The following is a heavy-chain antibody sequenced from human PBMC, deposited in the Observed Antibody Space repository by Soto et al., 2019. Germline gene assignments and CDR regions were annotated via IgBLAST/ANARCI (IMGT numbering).Heavy chain of an antibody. Sequence: GSLLVSWEASGLTFRSFGMHWVRQAPGKGLEWVAVIKSDGTSQYYSDSVEGRFFISRDNRKNTLFLQMNSLRAEDTAIYYCAKSSVWYPYFDSWGQGTLVTVSS. CDR1: GLTFRSFG. V-gene: IGHV3-33*06. CDR3: AKSSVWYPYFDS. CDR2: IKSDGTSQ. D-gene: IGHD6-13*01. J-gene: IGHJ4*02.